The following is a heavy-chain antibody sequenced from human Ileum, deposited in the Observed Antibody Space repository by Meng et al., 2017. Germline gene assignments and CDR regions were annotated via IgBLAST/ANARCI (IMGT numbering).Heavy chain of an antibody. CDR2: IDHSGST. J-gene: IGHJ4*02. D-gene: IGHD3-10*01. V-gene: IGHV4-34*01. CDR3: ARGGGPRAYYFDY. Sequence: QIHHGGVGLLKPSATLSLTCAGYCGSFSGYYCGWIRQPPGKGLEWIGDIDHSGSTNYNPSLKSRVTISVDTSKNQFSLNLNSVTAADTAVYYCARGGGPRAYYFDYWGQGALVTVAS. CDR1: CGSFSGYY.